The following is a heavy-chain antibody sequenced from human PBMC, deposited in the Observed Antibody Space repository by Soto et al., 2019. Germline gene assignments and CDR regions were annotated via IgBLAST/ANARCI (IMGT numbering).Heavy chain of an antibody. J-gene: IGHJ4*02. V-gene: IGHV3-23*01. Sequence: SWVRQAPGKGLEWVPAISGSGGSTYYADSVKGRFTISRDNSKNTLYLQMNSLRAEDTAVYYCAKDLYYDSSGSSDYWGQGTLVTVSS. CDR2: ISGSGGST. CDR3: AKDLYYDSSGSSDY. D-gene: IGHD3-22*01.